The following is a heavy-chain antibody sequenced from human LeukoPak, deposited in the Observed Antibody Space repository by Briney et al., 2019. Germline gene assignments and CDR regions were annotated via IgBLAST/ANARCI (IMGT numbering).Heavy chain of an antibody. J-gene: IGHJ2*01. CDR1: GDSVSSNSAA. Sequence: SQTLSLTCAISGDSVSSNSAAWNWIRRSPSRGLEWLGRTYYRSKWYNEYAQSVKSRITINADTSKNQFSLQLSSVTPEDTAVYYCARTIGHLDLWGRGTLVTVSS. V-gene: IGHV6-1*01. D-gene: IGHD1-26*01. CDR3: ARTIGHLDL. CDR2: TYYRSKWYN.